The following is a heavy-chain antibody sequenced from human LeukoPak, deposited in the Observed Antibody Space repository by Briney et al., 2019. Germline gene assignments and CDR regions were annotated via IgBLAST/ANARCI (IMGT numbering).Heavy chain of an antibody. CDR2: ISSSGGST. J-gene: IGHJ4*02. Sequence: GGSLRLSCAASGFIFSSYAMRWVRQAPGKALEYVSAISSSGGSTYYAISVKGRFTISRDNSKNTLYLQMGSLTAEDMAVYYCARKGIAVAEDWGQGTLVTVSS. CDR1: GFIFSSYA. D-gene: IGHD6-19*01. CDR3: ARKGIAVAED. V-gene: IGHV3-64*01.